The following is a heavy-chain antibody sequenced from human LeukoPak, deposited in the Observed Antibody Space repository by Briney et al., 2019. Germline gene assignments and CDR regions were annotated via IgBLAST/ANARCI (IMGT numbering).Heavy chain of an antibody. J-gene: IGHJ4*02. D-gene: IGHD6-13*01. CDR1: GGSISSGSYY. Sequence: PSETLSLTCTVSGGSISSGSYYWSWIRQPAGKGLEWIGRIYTSGSTNYSPSLKSRVTISVDTSKSQFSLKLSSVSAADTAVYYCARAGVAAAGLLDYWGQGTWSPSPQ. V-gene: IGHV4-61*02. CDR2: IYTSGST. CDR3: ARAGVAAAGLLDY.